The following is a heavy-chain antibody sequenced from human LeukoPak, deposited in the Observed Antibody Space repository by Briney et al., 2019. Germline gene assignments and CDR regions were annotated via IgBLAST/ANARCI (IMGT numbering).Heavy chain of an antibody. V-gene: IGHV3-23*01. D-gene: IGHD2-2*01. CDR1: GFTFSIYA. CDR3: ATCPSSTSCSNWFDP. Sequence: GGSLRLSCAASGFTFSIYAMSWVRQAPGKGLEWVSAISGSGGSTYYADSVKGRFTISRDNSKNTLYLQMNSLRAEDTAVYYCATCPSSTSCSNWFDPWGQGTLVTVSS. J-gene: IGHJ5*02. CDR2: ISGSGGST.